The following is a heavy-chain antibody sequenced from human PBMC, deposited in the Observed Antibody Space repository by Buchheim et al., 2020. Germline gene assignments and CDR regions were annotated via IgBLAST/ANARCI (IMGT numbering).Heavy chain of an antibody. V-gene: IGHV3-30*04. CDR2: VSNDGRDK. Sequence: QVQLVESGGGVVQPGRSLTLSCATSTFFNNYAMHWVRQAPGQGLEWVAVVSNDGRDKHHADSVKGRFLISRDNSRNTIFLQMNSLRTEDTAVYYCARDTSVSANYYFDYWGQGTL. CDR3: ARDTSVSANYYFDY. CDR1: TFFNNYA. D-gene: IGHD5/OR15-5a*01. J-gene: IGHJ4*02.